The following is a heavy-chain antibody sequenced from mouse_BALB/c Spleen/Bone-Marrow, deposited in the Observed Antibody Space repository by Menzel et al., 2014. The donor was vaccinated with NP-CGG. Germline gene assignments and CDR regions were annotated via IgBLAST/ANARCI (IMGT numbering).Heavy chain of an antibody. Sequence: VQLKQSGPSLVRPSQTLSLPCSVTGDSITSGYWNWIRKFPGNKLEYMGYISYSGSTYYNPSLKSRISITRDTSKNQYYLQLNSVTTEDTATYYCARIYYDSHWYFDVWGAGTTVTVSS. J-gene: IGHJ1*01. CDR2: ISYSGST. CDR3: ARIYYDSHWYFDV. V-gene: IGHV3-8*02. D-gene: IGHD2-4*01. CDR1: GDSITSGY.